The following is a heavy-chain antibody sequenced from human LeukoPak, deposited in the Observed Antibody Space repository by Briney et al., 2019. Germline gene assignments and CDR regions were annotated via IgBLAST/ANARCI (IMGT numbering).Heavy chain of an antibody. Sequence: GASVKVSCKASGYTFTGYYMHWVRQAPGQGLEWMGWINPNSGGTNYAQKFQGRVTMTRDTSIRTAYMELSNLRSEDTAVYYCARDHWSVDSDAFDIWGQGTMVTVSS. J-gene: IGHJ3*02. CDR2: INPNSGGT. CDR1: GYTFTGYY. D-gene: IGHD3-3*01. V-gene: IGHV1-2*02. CDR3: ARDHWSVDSDAFDI.